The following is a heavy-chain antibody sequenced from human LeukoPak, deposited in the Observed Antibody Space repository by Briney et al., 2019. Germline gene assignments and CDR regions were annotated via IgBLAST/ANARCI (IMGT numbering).Heavy chain of an antibody. CDR1: GYSFTGYY. V-gene: IGHV1-18*04. CDR2: ISAYNGNT. Sequence: ASMKVSCKASGYSFTGYYIHWVRQAPGQGPEWMGWISAYNGNTKYAQNLQGRVTMTTDTSTSTAYMELRSLRSDDTAVYYCTRDLPYSSSWESIDYWGQGTLVTVSS. J-gene: IGHJ4*02. D-gene: IGHD6-13*01. CDR3: TRDLPYSSSWESIDY.